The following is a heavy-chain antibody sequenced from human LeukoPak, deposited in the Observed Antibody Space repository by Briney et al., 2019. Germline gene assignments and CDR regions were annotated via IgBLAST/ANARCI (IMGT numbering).Heavy chain of an antibody. J-gene: IGHJ4*02. Sequence: SETLSLTCTVSGGSISSGSYYWSWIRQPAGKGLEWIGRIYTSGSTNYNPSLKSRVTISVDTSKNQFSLKLSSVTAADTAVYYCARDGDYYDSSGYWYWGQGTLVTVSS. CDR3: ARDGDYYDSSGYWY. CDR1: GGSISSGSYY. D-gene: IGHD3-22*01. CDR2: IYTSGST. V-gene: IGHV4-61*02.